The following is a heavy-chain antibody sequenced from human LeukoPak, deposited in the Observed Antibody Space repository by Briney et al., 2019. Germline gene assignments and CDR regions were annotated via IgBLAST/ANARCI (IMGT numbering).Heavy chain of an antibody. CDR3: ARLTSGTTEGYVDY. CDR2: IYPGDSDT. J-gene: IGHJ4*02. V-gene: IGHV5-51*01. Sequence: WGSLRLSCAASGFTFSDYYMSWIRQAPGKGLEWMGIIYPGDSDTRYSPSFQGQVTISADKSISTAYLQWSSLKASDTAMYYRARLTSGTTEGYVDYWGQGTLVTVSS. D-gene: IGHD1-1*01. CDR1: GFTFSDYY.